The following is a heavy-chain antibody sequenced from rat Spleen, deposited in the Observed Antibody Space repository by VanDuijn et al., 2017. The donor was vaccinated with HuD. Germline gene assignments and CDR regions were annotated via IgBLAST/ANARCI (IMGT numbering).Heavy chain of an antibody. CDR3: TRSPYYYGGHR. Sequence: VQLQESGPGLVKPSQSLSLTCSVTDYSIISSYRWSWTRKFPGNELEWMGYINSAGNTNYNPSLKSRISITRDTSKNQFFLQVNSVTTEDTATYYCTRSPYYYGGHRWGQGVMVTVSS. CDR2: INSAGNT. V-gene: IGHV3-3*01. D-gene: IGHD1-12*02. J-gene: IGHJ2*01. CDR1: DYSIISSYR.